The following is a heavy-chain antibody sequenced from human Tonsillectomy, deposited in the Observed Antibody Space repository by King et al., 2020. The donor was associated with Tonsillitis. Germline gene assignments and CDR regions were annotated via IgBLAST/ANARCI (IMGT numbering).Heavy chain of an antibody. CDR2: IYYSGST. CDR3: ARGSPSQVEPGTYYYGSGLDY. J-gene: IGHJ4*02. CDR1: GGSISSGDYY. Sequence: VQLQESGPGLVKPSQTLSLTCTVSGGSISSGDYYWSWIRQPPGKGLEWIGYIYYSGSTYYNPSLKSRVTISVDTSKNQFSLKLSSVTAADTAVYYCARGSPSQVEPGTYYYGSGLDYWGQGTLVTVSS. V-gene: IGHV4-30-4*01. D-gene: IGHD3-10*01.